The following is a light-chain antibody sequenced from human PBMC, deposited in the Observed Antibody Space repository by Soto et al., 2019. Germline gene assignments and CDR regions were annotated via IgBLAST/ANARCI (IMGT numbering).Light chain of an antibody. J-gene: IGKJ2*01. CDR1: QTVSSSY. CDR3: QQYHTSPRT. Sequence: EIVLTQSPGTLSLSPGERATLSCRTSQTVSSSYLAWYQQKPGQAPRLLIYAASYRATGIPDRFSGSGSGTDFPLTISRLEPEDFAVYYCQQYHTSPRTFGQGTKVEIK. V-gene: IGKV3-20*01. CDR2: AAS.